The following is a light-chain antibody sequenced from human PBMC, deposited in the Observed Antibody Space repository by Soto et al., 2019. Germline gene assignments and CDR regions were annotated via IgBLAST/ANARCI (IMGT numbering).Light chain of an antibody. V-gene: IGKV1-5*03. Sequence: DIQMTQSPSTLSASVGDRVTITCRASQGISTWLAWYQQKPGKAPNLLIYKASSLEGGVPSRFSGSGSGTEFTLTISSLQPDDFATYYCQQYNSYSTFGQGTKVEIK. CDR2: KAS. CDR1: QGISTW. J-gene: IGKJ1*01. CDR3: QQYNSYST.